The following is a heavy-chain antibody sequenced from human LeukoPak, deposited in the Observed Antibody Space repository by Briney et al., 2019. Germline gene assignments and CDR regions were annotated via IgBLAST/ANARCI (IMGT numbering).Heavy chain of an antibody. CDR2: ISGSGIST. V-gene: IGHV3-23*01. CDR3: AKLRDTSTWFGFDY. J-gene: IGHJ4*02. CDR1: GFTFSNYA. D-gene: IGHD6-13*01. Sequence: GGSLRLSCAASGFTFSNYAMTWVRQAPGKGLVWVSAISGSGISTYYADSVKGRFTISRDNSENTLFLHMDSLRAEDTAVYYCAKLRDTSTWFGFDYWGQGTLVTVSS.